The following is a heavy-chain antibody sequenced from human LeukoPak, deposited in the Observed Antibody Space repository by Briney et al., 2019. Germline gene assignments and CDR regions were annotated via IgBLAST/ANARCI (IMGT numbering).Heavy chain of an antibody. J-gene: IGHJ5*02. CDR1: GGSFSGYY. D-gene: IGHD1-7*01. V-gene: IGHV4-34*01. CDR3: ARQRTGTTSRWLDP. CDR2: INHSGST. Sequence: TSETLSLTCAVYGGSFSGYYWSWIRQPPGKGLEWIGEINHSGSTNYNPSLKSRVTISVDTSKNQFSLKLSSVTAADTAVYYCARQRTGTTSRWLDPWGQGTLVTVSS.